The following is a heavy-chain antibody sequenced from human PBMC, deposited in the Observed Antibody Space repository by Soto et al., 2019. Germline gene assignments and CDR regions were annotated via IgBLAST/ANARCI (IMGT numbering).Heavy chain of an antibody. Sequence: GGSLRLSCAASGFTFDDYAMGWARQTPGKGLEWVSGINWNGGSTGYADSVKGRFTISRDNAKNSLYLQMNSLGAEDTAVYYCTRVGFGFDMGGGFAPWGQGTLVTVSS. CDR3: TRVGFGFDMGGGFAP. CDR1: GFTFDDYA. J-gene: IGHJ5*02. D-gene: IGHD5-12*01. V-gene: IGHV3-20*04. CDR2: INWNGGST.